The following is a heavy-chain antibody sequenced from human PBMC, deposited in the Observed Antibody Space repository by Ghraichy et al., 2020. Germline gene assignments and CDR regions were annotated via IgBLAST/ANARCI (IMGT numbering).Heavy chain of an antibody. CDR1: GFTVSSNY. V-gene: IGHV3-53*01. J-gene: IGHJ6*02. CDR2: IYSGGST. CDR3: ARDVALLGGRFLDPGTGGDYYGMDV. Sequence: GGSLRLSCAASGFTVSSNYMSWVRQAPGKGLEWVSVIYSGGSTYYADSVKGRFTISRDNSKNTLYLQMNSLRAEDTAVYYCARDVALLGGRFLDPGTGGDYYGMDVWGQGTTVTVSS. D-gene: IGHD3-3*01.